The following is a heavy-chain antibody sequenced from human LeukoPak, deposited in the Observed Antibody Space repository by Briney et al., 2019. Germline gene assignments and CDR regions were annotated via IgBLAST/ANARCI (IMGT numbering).Heavy chain of an antibody. Sequence: PGGSLRLSCAASGFTLSSYGMSWVRQAPGKGLEWVSAISGSGGSTYYADSVKGRFTISRDNSKNTLYLQMNSLRAEDTAVYYCEKVTTKMVRGVTDDYWGQGTLVTVSS. CDR3: EKVTTKMVRGVTDDY. V-gene: IGHV3-23*01. J-gene: IGHJ4*02. CDR1: GFTLSSYG. CDR2: ISGSGGST. D-gene: IGHD3-10*01.